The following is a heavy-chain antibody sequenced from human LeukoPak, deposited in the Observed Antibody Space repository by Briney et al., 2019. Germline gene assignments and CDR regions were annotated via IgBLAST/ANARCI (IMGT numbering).Heavy chain of an antibody. D-gene: IGHD3-16*01. J-gene: IGHJ3*02. CDR3: AKEVRGDAFDI. CDR1: GFTFSSYN. Sequence: GGSLRLSCAASGFTFSSYNMNWVRQAPGKGLEWVSSISSTSSNIYYADSLKGRFTISRDNAKQSLYLQMNSLRAEDTAVYYCAKEVRGDAFDIWGQGTMVTVSS. V-gene: IGHV3-21*01. CDR2: ISSTSSNI.